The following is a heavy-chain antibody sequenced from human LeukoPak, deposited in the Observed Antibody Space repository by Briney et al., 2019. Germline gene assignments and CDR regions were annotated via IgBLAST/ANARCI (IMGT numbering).Heavy chain of an antibody. CDR2: IHNSGST. D-gene: IGHD3-22*01. Sequence: SETLSLTCTVSGVSISSYYWSWIRQPPGKGLERIGRIHNSGSTNYNPSLKSRVTMSVDTSKNQFSLKLSSVTAADTAVYYCARDQYYYDSSGYYRFDSWGQGTLVTVSS. CDR1: GVSISSYY. CDR3: ARDQYYYDSSGYYRFDS. J-gene: IGHJ4*02. V-gene: IGHV4-4*07.